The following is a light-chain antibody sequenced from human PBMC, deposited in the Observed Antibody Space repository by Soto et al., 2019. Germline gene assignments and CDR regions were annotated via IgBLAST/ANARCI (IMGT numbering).Light chain of an antibody. J-gene: IGKJ2*01. V-gene: IGKV3-15*01. CDR3: QHYNTWPYT. Sequence: EIVMTQSPVTLSVSPGERATLSCRASQSVRNNLAWYQQKSGQAPRLLVYGASARATGIPVRFRGSGSGTEFTLTISSLQSEDFGLYYCQHYNTWPYTFGQGTKVDIK. CDR2: GAS. CDR1: QSVRNN.